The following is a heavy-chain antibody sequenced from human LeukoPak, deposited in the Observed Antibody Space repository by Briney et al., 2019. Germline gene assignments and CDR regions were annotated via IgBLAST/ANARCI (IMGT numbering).Heavy chain of an antibody. CDR3: ARGLSVYDYYYYYYMDV. J-gene: IGHJ6*03. Sequence: PSDPLSLTCTVGCGSISSYYWSWLRQPAGKGVEWVGYIYYSGSTNSNPSLKSRVTISVDTSKNQFSLKLSSVTAADTAVYCCARGLSVYDYYYYYYMDVWGKGTTVTVSS. CDR2: IYYSGST. D-gene: IGHD5/OR15-5a*01. CDR1: CGSISSYY. V-gene: IGHV4-59*07.